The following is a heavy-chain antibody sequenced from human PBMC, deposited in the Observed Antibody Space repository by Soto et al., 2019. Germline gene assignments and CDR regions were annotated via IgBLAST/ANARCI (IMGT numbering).Heavy chain of an antibody. CDR1: GGSIRVQSYY. CDR2: SYYSGTS. V-gene: IGHV4-39*01. CDR3: TRRYNWNDYYFDP. D-gene: IGHD1-20*01. Sequence: SETLSLTCTVSGGSIRVQSYYWTWIRQTPGKGLEWVGSSYYSGTSYFNPALKGRVTISVDTSTNQFSLRLTSVTAADTAVYYCTRRYNWNDYYFDPWGRGTLVTVSS. J-gene: IGHJ5*02.